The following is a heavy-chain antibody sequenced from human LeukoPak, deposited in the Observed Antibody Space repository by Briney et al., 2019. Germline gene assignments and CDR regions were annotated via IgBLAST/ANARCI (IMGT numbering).Heavy chain of an antibody. CDR3: AKGDGDFEY. D-gene: IGHD5-24*01. V-gene: IGHV3-23*01. Sequence: GGSLRLSCAASGFNLRSYAMSWVRQAPGKGLEWVSGFSGSGAGTYYADSVKGRFTISRDNSRNTLYLQMNSLRAEDTAVYYCAKGDGDFEYWGQGTLVTVSS. CDR2: FSGSGAGT. J-gene: IGHJ4*02. CDR1: GFNLRSYA.